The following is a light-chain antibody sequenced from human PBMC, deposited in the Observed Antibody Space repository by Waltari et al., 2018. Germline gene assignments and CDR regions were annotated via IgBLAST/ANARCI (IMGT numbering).Light chain of an antibody. Sequence: DIQMTQSPSVVSASVGDRVTITCRTSQDIKGWLAWYQQKPGRAPSLLLYGASNLQRGAPSRFSGSGYGTEFTLTISNLQPEDFATYYCQQANSFPLTFGGGTTVDIK. V-gene: IGKV1-12*01. CDR1: QDIKGW. CDR3: QQANSFPLT. J-gene: IGKJ4*01. CDR2: GAS.